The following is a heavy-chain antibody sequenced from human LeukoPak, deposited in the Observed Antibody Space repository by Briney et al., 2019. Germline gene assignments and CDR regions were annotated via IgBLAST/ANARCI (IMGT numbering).Heavy chain of an antibody. CDR2: IKQDESKR. J-gene: IGHJ3*01. D-gene: IGHD3-9*01. Sequence: PGGSLRLSCVASGFSFSTYWLSWVRQAPGKGLEWVANIKQDESKRQYVDSVKGRFTISRDNAKNSLYLQMNSLTAEDTAVFYCARRRYGEAFDVWGQGTMVTVSS. CDR3: ARRRYGEAFDV. CDR1: GFSFSTYW. V-gene: IGHV3-7*01.